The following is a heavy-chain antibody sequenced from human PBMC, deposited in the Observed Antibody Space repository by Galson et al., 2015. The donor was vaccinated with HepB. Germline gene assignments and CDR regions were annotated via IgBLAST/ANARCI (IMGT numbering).Heavy chain of an antibody. CDR3: ARAPWTRSSFYYYGMDV. J-gene: IGHJ6*02. D-gene: IGHD2-2*01. Sequence: SLRLSCAASGFPVENNYMNWVRQAPGKGLEWVSIIYSGGSTYYADSVKGRFTISRHNSKNLLSLQMNSLRPEDTAVYYCARAPWTRSSFYYYGMDVWGPGTTVIVSS. CDR1: GFPVENNY. CDR2: IYSGGST. V-gene: IGHV3-53*04.